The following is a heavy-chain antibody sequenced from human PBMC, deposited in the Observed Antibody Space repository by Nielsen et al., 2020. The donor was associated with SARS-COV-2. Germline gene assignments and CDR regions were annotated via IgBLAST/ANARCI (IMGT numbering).Heavy chain of an antibody. J-gene: IGHJ4*02. Sequence: GGSLRLSCKGSGYTFTSYWIGWVRQMPGKGLEWMGRIYPGDSDTRYSPTFEGQVTMSVDKSISTAYLQWSSLEASDTAIYYCARRKNRGYAQSYFDHWGQGILVTVSS. CDR1: GYTFTSYW. D-gene: IGHD3-22*01. CDR2: IYPGDSDT. V-gene: IGHV5-51*01. CDR3: ARRKNRGYAQSYFDH.